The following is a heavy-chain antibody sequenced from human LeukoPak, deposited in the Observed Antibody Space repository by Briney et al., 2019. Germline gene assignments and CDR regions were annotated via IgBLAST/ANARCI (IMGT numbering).Heavy chain of an antibody. J-gene: IGHJ5*02. CDR1: GFTFSSYG. V-gene: IGHV3-33*01. CDR3: VREIWYSSAKTFDP. D-gene: IGHD1-26*01. Sequence: GRSLGLSCAASGFTFSSYGMHCVRQAPGKGLEWVAVIWYDGSKQDYADSVKGRFTISRDNSKNTLFLQMNSLRVEDTAVYYCVREIWYSSAKTFDPWGQGTLVTVSS. CDR2: IWYDGSKQ.